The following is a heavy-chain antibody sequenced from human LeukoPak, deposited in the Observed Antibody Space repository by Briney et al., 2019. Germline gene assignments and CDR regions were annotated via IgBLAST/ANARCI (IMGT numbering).Heavy chain of an antibody. Sequence: SETLSLTCAVYGGSFSGYYWSWIRQPPGKGLEWIGEINHSGSTNYNPSLKSRVTISVDTSKNQFSLKLSSVTAADTAVYYCARQNGVGLFSLPGGQGILVTVSS. V-gene: IGHV4-34*01. CDR2: INHSGST. CDR1: GGSFSGYY. D-gene: IGHD2-8*01. J-gene: IGHJ4*02. CDR3: ARQNGVGLFSLP.